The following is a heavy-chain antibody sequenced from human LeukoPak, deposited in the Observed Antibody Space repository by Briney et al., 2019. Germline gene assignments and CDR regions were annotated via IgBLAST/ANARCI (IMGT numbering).Heavy chain of an antibody. CDR1: GGSISSSSYY. Sequence: SETLSLTCTVSGGSISSSSYYWGWIRQPPGKGLERIGSIYYSGSTNYNPSLKSRVTISVDTSKNQFSLKLSSVTAADTAVYYCVRVASSSPYYFDYWGQGTLVTVSS. J-gene: IGHJ4*02. D-gene: IGHD6-6*01. CDR2: IYYSGST. V-gene: IGHV4-39*07. CDR3: VRVASSSPYYFDY.